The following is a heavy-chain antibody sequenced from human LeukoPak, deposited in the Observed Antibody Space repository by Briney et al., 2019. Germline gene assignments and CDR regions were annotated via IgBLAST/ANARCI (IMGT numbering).Heavy chain of an antibody. V-gene: IGHV4-59*12. CDR3: ARGRVVIARYYFDY. CDR2: IYYTGSS. J-gene: IGHJ4*02. CDR1: GGSISSYY. D-gene: IGHD2-21*01. Sequence: SETLSLTCTVSGGSISSYYWNWIRQPPGKGLEWIAYIYYTGSSNYNPSLKSRVTISVDTSKNQFSLKLSSVTAADTAVYYCARGRVVIARYYFDYWGQGTLVTVSS.